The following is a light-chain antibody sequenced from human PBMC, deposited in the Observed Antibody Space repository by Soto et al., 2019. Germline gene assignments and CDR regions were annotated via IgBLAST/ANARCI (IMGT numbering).Light chain of an antibody. Sequence: DIQMTQSPSTLSASVGDRVTITCRASQSISRWLAWYQQKPGAAPKLLIYEASTLESGVPSRFSGSRSGTEFPLTVSSLQPDDFATYYCQQYNDSFPDAFGQGTQLAIK. CDR1: QSISRW. CDR2: EAS. V-gene: IGKV1-5*03. CDR3: QQYNDSFPDA. J-gene: IGKJ2*01.